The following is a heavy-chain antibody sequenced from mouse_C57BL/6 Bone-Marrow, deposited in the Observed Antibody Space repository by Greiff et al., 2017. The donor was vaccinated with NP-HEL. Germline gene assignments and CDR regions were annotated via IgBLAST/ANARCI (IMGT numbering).Heavy chain of an antibody. CDR2: ITSDGGST. CDR3: ARHYYGSSWSDWYFDV. Sequence: EVKLVESGGGLVQPGESLKLSCESNEYEFPSHYMSWVRKTPEKRLELVAAITSDGGSTYSPDTMERRFIIARDNTKKTLYLQMSSLRSEDTAVYYCARHYYGSSWSDWYFDVWGTGTTVTVSS. D-gene: IGHD1-1*01. V-gene: IGHV5-2*01. CDR1: EYEFPSHY. J-gene: IGHJ1*03.